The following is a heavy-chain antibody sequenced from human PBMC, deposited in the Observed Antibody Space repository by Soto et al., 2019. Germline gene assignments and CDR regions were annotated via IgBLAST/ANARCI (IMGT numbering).Heavy chain of an antibody. Sequence: GASVKVSCKASGYTFTSYGISWVRQAPGQGLEWMGWISVYNGNKNYAQILQGRVTMTTDTSTSTAYMELRSLRSDDTAVYYCARVYDFWSGYSNPFDYWGQGTLVTVSS. J-gene: IGHJ4*02. V-gene: IGHV1-18*01. CDR1: GYTFTSYG. D-gene: IGHD3-3*01. CDR3: ARVYDFWSGYSNPFDY. CDR2: ISVYNGNK.